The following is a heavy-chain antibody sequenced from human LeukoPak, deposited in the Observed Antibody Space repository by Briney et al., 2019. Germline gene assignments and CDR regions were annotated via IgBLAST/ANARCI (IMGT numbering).Heavy chain of an antibody. J-gene: IGHJ3*02. V-gene: IGHV3-33*01. Sequence: GGSLRLSCAASGLSFRSYGMHWVRQAPGKGLEWVAVIGYDGSEKYYADSVKGRLAISRDNSKNTLYLQMNSLRAEDTAVYYCARDLDSRFDIWGQGTMVTVSS. CDR2: IGYDGSEK. D-gene: IGHD3-9*01. CDR3: ARDLDSRFDI. CDR1: GLSFRSYG.